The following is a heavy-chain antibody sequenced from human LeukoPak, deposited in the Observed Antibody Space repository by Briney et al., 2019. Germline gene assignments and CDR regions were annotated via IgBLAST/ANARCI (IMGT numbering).Heavy chain of an antibody. J-gene: IGHJ4*02. V-gene: IGHV3-7*04. CDR1: GFTFTNSW. CDR3: ARCEDY. CDR2: LNEDGSAK. Sequence: GGSLRLSCAASGFTFTNSWMSWVRQAPGRGLEWVASLNEDGSAKFYVDSVRGRFSISRDNAQNSLYLEMNSLRAEDTAVYYCARCEDYWGQGTLVTVSS.